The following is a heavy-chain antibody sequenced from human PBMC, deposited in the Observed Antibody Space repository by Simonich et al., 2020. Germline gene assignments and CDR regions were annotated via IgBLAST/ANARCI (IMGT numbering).Heavy chain of an antibody. J-gene: IGHJ4*02. Sequence: EVQLLESGGGLVQSGGSLILSCAASGFTFSSYAMRWVRQAPGKGREGVAAISGSGGSKYYADSVKGRFTISRDNSKNTLYLQMNSLRAEDTAVYYCATYYFDYWGQGTLVTVSS. V-gene: IGHV3-23*01. CDR2: ISGSGGSK. CDR1: GFTFSSYA. CDR3: ATYYFDY.